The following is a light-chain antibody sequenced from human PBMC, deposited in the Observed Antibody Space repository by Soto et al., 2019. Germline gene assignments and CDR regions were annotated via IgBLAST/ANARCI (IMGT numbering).Light chain of an antibody. CDR2: DVN. CDR3: SSHSRRSTLVV. CDR1: SSDVGGYNY. V-gene: IGLV2-14*03. Sequence: QSALSQPASMSGSPGQSITISCTGTSSDVGGYNYVSWYRQYPGKAPNLIIYDVNNRPSEVSNRFSGSKSGNTASLTISGLQAEDEADYYCSSHSRRSTLVVVGGGTKLTV. J-gene: IGLJ2*01.